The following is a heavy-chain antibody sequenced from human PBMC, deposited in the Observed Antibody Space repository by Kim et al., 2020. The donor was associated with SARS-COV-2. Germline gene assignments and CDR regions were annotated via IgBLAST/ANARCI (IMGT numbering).Heavy chain of an antibody. V-gene: IGHV4-59*08. CDR2: VYYTGST. D-gene: IGHD3-10*02. Sequence: SETLSLTCTVSGDSISGNYWNWVRQTPDKGLEWIGYVYYTGSTNYNPSLKSRVTISLDTSKNQFSLKLKSVTAADTAMYYCARFLSGSATIFNLGYWGPGRLVTVSS. CDR3: ARFLSGSATIFNLGY. CDR1: GDSISGNY. J-gene: IGHJ4*02.